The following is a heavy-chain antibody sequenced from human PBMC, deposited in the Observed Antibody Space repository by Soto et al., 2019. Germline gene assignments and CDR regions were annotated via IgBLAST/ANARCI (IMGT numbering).Heavy chain of an antibody. Sequence: QVQLVGSGGGVVQPGRSLRLSCAASGFTFSTYAMHWVRQAPGKGLEWVAVISYDGSNKYYADSVKGRFTISRDNSKNTLYLQMNSLRTEDTAVHYCARDHSGWSYDMDVWGQGTTVTVSS. V-gene: IGHV3-30-3*01. D-gene: IGHD6-25*01. CDR2: ISYDGSNK. CDR3: ARDHSGWSYDMDV. CDR1: GFTFSTYA. J-gene: IGHJ6*02.